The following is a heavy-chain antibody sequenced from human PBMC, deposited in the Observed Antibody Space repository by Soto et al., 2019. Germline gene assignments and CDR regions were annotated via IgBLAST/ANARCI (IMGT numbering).Heavy chain of an antibody. J-gene: IGHJ5*02. D-gene: IGHD1-20*01. Sequence: QVQLVQSGAQVKKPGASVKVSCKASGYMFSTDDINWVRQAPGQGLEWMGWLNPNSGNTGYAQKFQGRVTMTRNTSINTAYMELSSLGSDDTAVYYCARDQRYNWNDEGWFDPWGQGTLVTVSS. CDR1: GYMFSTDD. CDR3: ARDQRYNWNDEGWFDP. V-gene: IGHV1-8*01. CDR2: LNPNSGNT.